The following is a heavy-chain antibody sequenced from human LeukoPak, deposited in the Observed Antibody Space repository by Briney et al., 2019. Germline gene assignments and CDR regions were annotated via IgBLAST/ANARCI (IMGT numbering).Heavy chain of an antibody. Sequence: AEALKTSCKAAAYSFTSYWNCWVRQLPGGDVEWMGINYHGGANTNYNPSLQSRVTISADKSISTAYLQWSSLKASDTAVYYCATLVDTAIGDYWGQGTLVTVSS. D-gene: IGHD5-18*01. J-gene: IGHJ4*02. CDR3: ATLVDTAIGDY. CDR2: NYHGGANT. CDR1: AYSFTSYW. V-gene: IGHV5-51*01.